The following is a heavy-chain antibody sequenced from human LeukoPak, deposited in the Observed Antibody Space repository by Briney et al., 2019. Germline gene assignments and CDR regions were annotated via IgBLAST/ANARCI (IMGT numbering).Heavy chain of an antibody. J-gene: IGHJ1*01. CDR3: ARDLDNYSGSGSYYNGDPLFQH. V-gene: IGHV1-2*02. D-gene: IGHD3-10*01. Sequence: ASVKVSCTASGYTFTAYYMHWVRQAPGQGLEWMGWINPNSGGTNYAQNFQGRVTMTRDTSISTGYMELSRLRSDDTAVYYCARDLDNYSGSGSYYNGDPLFQHWGQGTLVTVSS. CDR1: GYTFTAYY. CDR2: INPNSGGT.